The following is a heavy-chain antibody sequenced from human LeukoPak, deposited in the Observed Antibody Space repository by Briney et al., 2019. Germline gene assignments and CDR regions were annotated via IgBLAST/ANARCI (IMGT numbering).Heavy chain of an antibody. CDR3: ARIYGSGSYTHESYYYYYGLDV. CDR1: GYSFTSYW. D-gene: IGHD3-10*01. J-gene: IGHJ6*02. V-gene: IGHV5-51*01. Sequence: GESLKISCKGSGYSFTSYWIGWVRQMPGKGLEWMGIIYPGDSDTRYSPSFQGQVTISADKSISTAYLQWSSLKASDTAMYYCARIYGSGSYTHESYYYYYGLDVWGQGTTVTVS. CDR2: IYPGDSDT.